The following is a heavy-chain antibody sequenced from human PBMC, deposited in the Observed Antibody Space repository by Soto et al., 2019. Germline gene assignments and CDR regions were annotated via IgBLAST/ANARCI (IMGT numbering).Heavy chain of an antibody. Sequence: EVQLLESGGGLVQPGGSLRLSCAAAGFTFSSYAMTWVRQAPGKGLEWVSAISGSGTNIYYADSVKGRFTISRDNSKNTLYLQMNSLRAEDTAVYYCAKDRVDYGDYRGLDYWGQGTLVTVSS. D-gene: IGHD4-17*01. J-gene: IGHJ4*02. V-gene: IGHV3-23*01. CDR1: GFTFSSYA. CDR3: AKDRVDYGDYRGLDY. CDR2: ISGSGTNI.